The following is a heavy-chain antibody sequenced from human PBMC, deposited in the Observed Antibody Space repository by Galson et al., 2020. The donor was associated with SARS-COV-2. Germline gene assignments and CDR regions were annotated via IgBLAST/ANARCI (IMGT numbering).Heavy chain of an antibody. V-gene: IGHV3-48*03. J-gene: IGHJ5*02. CDR2: ISTSGTTI. D-gene: IGHD5-18*01. CDR1: GFTFSSFE. Sequence: GGSLRLSCAASGFTFSSFEMNWVRQAPGKGLEWVSYISTSGTTIYYAASVKGRFTISRDNAKNSLYLQMSSLRAEDTAVYYCARERGDYSYNNWFDPWGQGTLVTVSS. CDR3: ARERGDYSYNNWFDP.